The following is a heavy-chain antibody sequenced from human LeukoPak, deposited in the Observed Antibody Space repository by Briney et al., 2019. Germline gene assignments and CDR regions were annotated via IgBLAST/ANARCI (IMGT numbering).Heavy chain of an antibody. V-gene: IGHV4-59*08. CDR2: VYYSGST. J-gene: IGHJ4*02. Sequence: PSETLSLTCTVPGGSISGYYWSWIRQPPGKGLEWIGYVYYSGSTNYNPSLKSRVTISVDTSKNQFSLKLNSVTAADTAVYYCARYGGSPSNYFDYWGQGTLVTVSS. CDR1: GGSISGYY. CDR3: ARYGGSPSNYFDY. D-gene: IGHD1-26*01.